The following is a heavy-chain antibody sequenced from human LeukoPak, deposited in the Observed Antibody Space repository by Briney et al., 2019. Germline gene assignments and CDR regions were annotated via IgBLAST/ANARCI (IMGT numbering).Heavy chain of an antibody. J-gene: IGHJ6*02. Sequence: GGSLRLSCAASGFTFSSYGMHWVRQAPGKGLEWVAVIWYDGSNKYYADSVKDRFTISRDNSKNPLYLQMNSLRAEDTAVYYCARVDIAAAGTLYYGVDVWGQGTTVTVSS. CDR1: GFTFSSYG. V-gene: IGHV3-33*01. CDR3: ARVDIAAAGTLYYGVDV. CDR2: IWYDGSNK. D-gene: IGHD6-13*01.